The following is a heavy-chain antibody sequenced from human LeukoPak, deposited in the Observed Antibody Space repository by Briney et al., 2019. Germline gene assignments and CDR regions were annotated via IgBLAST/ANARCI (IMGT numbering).Heavy chain of an antibody. Sequence: PGGSLSLLHAAAGFLVDNAWERWVRQARGEGMESVGRILAESDGGTKDYATAVKGRFTISRDDSKNTLYLHMDSLKSEDTAVYYCTTVAGELPFVDMWGQGTLVTVS. CDR3: TTVAGELPFVDM. CDR1: GFLVDNAW. J-gene: IGHJ4*02. D-gene: IGHD3-16*01. CDR2: ILAESDGGTK. V-gene: IGHV3-15*01.